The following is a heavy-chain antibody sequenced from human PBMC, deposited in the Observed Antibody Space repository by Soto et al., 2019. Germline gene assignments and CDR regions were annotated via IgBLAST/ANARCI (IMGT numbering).Heavy chain of an antibody. CDR1: GITFSSYG. J-gene: IGHJ6*02. V-gene: IGHV3-30*18. D-gene: IGHD1-26*01. Sequence: PGGSLRLSCAASGITFSSYGTHWVRQAPGKGLEWVAVISYDGSNKYYADSVKGRFTISRDNSKNTLYLQMNSLRAEDTAVYYCAKERVGATSWLRYYYYYGMDVWGQGTTVTVSS. CDR3: AKERVGATSWLRYYYYYGMDV. CDR2: ISYDGSNK.